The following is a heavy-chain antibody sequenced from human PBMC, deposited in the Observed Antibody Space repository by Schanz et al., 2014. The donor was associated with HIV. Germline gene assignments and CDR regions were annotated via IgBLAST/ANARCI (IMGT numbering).Heavy chain of an antibody. V-gene: IGHV1-2*02. CDR2: INPKSGGA. J-gene: IGHJ3*02. Sequence: QVQLVQSGAEVKKPGASVKVSCKASGYTFTSYYMHWVRQAPGQGLEWLGWINPKSGGADNAQKFQGRVTMTRDTSSNTAYMELTRLTSDDTAVYYCARGERTVHDAFDIWGQGTMVTVSS. D-gene: IGHD4-17*01. CDR1: GYTFTSYY. CDR3: ARGERTVHDAFDI.